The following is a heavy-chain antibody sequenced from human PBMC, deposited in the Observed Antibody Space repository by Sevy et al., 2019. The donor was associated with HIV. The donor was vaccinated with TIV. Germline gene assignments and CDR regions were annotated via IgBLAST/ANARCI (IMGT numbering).Heavy chain of an antibody. CDR2: ISSSSSTI. CDR1: GFTFSSYS. D-gene: IGHD5-18*01. Sequence: GGSLRLSCAASGFTFSSYSMNWVRQAPGKGLEWVSYISSSSSTIYYADSGKGGSTISRDNAKDSLYLQMNSLRDEDTAVYYCARDELRGYSRWAEYFQLWGQGTLVTVSS. CDR3: ARDELRGYSRWAEYFQL. V-gene: IGHV3-48*02. J-gene: IGHJ1*01.